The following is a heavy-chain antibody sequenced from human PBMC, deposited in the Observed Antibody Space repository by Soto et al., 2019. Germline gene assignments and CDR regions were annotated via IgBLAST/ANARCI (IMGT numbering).Heavy chain of an antibody. CDR2: IKQAGSEK. J-gene: IGHJ4*02. CDR3: ARALAKKAAGTN. Sequence: GGSLRLSCAASGFPFSSYCMSCVRQAPGKGLEWVANIKQAGSEKYYVDSVKGRFTISRDNAKHSLYLQMNSLRAEDTAVYYCARALAKKAAGTNWGQGTLVIVSS. D-gene: IGHD6-13*01. CDR1: GFPFSSYC. V-gene: IGHV3-7*01.